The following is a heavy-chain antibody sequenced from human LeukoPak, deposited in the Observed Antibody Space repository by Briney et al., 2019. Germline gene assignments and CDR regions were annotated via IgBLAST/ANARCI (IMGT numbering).Heavy chain of an antibody. V-gene: IGHV3-23*01. Sequence: PGGSLRLSCAASGFTFSICAMSWVRQAPGKGLEWVSSISASGGSTYYADSVKGRFTISRDNSKNTLFLQIHSLRAEDTAIYFCAKGPCYGSGSYSTPQYYFDYWGQGTLVTVSS. CDR2: ISASGGST. CDR1: GFTFSICA. J-gene: IGHJ4*02. D-gene: IGHD3-10*01. CDR3: AKGPCYGSGSYSTPQYYFDY.